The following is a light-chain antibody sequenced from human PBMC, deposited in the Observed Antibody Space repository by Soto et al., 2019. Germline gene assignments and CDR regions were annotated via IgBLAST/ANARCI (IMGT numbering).Light chain of an antibody. CDR1: QVITND. J-gene: IGKJ1*01. CDR3: QHYSTYRWT. Sequence: DIQMTQSPSSLSASVGDRITITGRASQVITNDLGWYQQKTGKAPKSLIYDASSLESGVPSRLSGSGSGTEFTLTISSLKHDDLATYYCQHYSTYRWTFGKGTKVDIK. CDR2: DAS. V-gene: IGKV1-17*01.